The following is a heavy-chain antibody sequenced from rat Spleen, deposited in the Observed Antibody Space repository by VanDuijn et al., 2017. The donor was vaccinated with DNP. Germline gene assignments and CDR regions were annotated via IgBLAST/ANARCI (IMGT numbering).Heavy chain of an antibody. V-gene: IGHV2-63*01. CDR2: MWYDGGT. D-gene: IGHD1-2*01. CDR3: TRDRSSSCAMDV. CDR1: GFSLTSHS. Sequence: QVQLKESGPGLVQPSQTLSLTCTVAGFSLTSHSVSWVRQPSGKGPEWMGRMWYDGGTTYNSVLKFRLSISRDTSKNQVFLRMNSLQTDDTATYYCTRDRSSSCAMDVWGQGTSVTVSS. J-gene: IGHJ4*01.